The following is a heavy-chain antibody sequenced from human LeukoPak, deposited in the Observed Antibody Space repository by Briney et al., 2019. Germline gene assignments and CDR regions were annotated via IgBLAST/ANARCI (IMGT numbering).Heavy chain of an antibody. CDR3: ARVRGVRGQHLGY. CDR2: ISAYNGNT. D-gene: IGHD3-10*01. V-gene: IGHV1-18*01. CDR1: GYTFTSYG. J-gene: IGHJ4*02. Sequence: ASVKVSCKASGYTFTSYGISWVRQAPGQGLEWMGWISAYNGNTNYAQKLQGRVTMTRNTSISTAYMELSSLRSEDTAVYYCARVRGVRGQHLGYWGQGTLVTVSS.